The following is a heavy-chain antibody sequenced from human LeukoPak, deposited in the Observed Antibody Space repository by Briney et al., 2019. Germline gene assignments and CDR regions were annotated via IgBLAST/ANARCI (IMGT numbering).Heavy chain of an antibody. CDR2: ISSSSSTI. CDR1: GFTFSSYS. D-gene: IGHD2-2*01. V-gene: IGHV3-48*01. CDR3: ARVYCSSTSCYPKLFDY. J-gene: IGHJ4*02. Sequence: GGSLRLSCAASGFTFSSYSMNWVRQAPGKGLEWVSYISSSSSTIYYADCVKGRFTISRENAKNLLYLQMNSLRAEDTAVYYCARVYCSSTSCYPKLFDYWGQGTLVTVSS.